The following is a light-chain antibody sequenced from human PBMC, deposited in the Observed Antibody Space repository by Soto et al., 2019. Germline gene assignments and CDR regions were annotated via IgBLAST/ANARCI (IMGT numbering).Light chain of an antibody. J-gene: IGKJ4*01. CDR3: QQYGASPPLS. Sequence: EIMLTQSPGTLSLSPGERATISCRASQTVSSSYLAWYQQKPGQAPRLLIYGASSRATGIQDRFSGSGSGTDFTLTIIRLEPEDFAVDYCQQYGASPPLSFGGGTKVDIK. CDR2: GAS. CDR1: QTVSSSY. V-gene: IGKV3-20*01.